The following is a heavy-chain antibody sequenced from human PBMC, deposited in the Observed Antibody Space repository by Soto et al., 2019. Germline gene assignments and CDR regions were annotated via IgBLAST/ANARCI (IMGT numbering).Heavy chain of an antibody. Sequence: QLQLQESGPGLVKPSETLSLTCTVSGGSISSSSYYWGWIRQPPGKGLEWIGSIYYSGSTYYNPSLKSRVTISVDTSKNQFSLKLSSVTAADTAVYYCARPSEDTAMVDYWGQGTLVTVSS. CDR2: IYYSGST. D-gene: IGHD5-18*01. V-gene: IGHV4-39*01. CDR3: ARPSEDTAMVDY. J-gene: IGHJ4*02. CDR1: GGSISSSSYY.